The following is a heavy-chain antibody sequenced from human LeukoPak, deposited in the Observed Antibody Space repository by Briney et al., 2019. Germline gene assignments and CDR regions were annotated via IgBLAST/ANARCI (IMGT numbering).Heavy chain of an antibody. CDR1: GSTFSSYA. J-gene: IGHJ5*02. V-gene: IGHV3-23*01. CDR2: IIGSGGNT. CDR3: ATFCSGGDCYSFAP. D-gene: IGHD2-15*01. Sequence: GGSLRLSCAASGSTFSSYAMTWVRQAPGKGLEWVSPIIGSGGNTDYADSVKGRFTISRDNSKDTLFLQMDSLRVEDTAVYYCATFCSGGDCYSFAPWGQGTLVTVSS.